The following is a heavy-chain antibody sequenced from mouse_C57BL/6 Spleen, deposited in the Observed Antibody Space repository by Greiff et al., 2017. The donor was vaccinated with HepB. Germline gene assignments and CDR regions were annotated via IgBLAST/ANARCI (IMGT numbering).Heavy chain of an antibody. CDR1: GFTFSSYG. V-gene: IGHV5-6*01. CDR2: ISSGGSYT. J-gene: IGHJ2*01. CDR3: ARHGRTIYYDYDYFDY. D-gene: IGHD2-4*01. Sequence: EVQRVESGGDLVKPGGSLKLSCAASGFTFSSYGMSWVRQTPDKRLEWVATISSGGSYTYYPDSVKGRFTISRDNAKNTLYLQMSSLKSEDTAMYYCARHGRTIYYDYDYFDYWGQGTTLTVSS.